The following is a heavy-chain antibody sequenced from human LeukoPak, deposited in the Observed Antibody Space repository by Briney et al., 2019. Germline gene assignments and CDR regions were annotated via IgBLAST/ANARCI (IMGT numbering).Heavy chain of an antibody. CDR1: GYTFTSYD. CDR3: ARGRLGSGYLAY. CDR2: MNPNSGNT. V-gene: IGHV1-8*01. J-gene: IGHJ4*02. D-gene: IGHD3-22*01. Sequence: ASVKVSCKSSGYTFTSYDIDWVRQATGQGLEWMGWMNPNSGNTGYAQKFQGRVTMTRNTSISTAYVELSRLRSEDTAVYYCARGRLGSGYLAYWGQGTLVTVSS.